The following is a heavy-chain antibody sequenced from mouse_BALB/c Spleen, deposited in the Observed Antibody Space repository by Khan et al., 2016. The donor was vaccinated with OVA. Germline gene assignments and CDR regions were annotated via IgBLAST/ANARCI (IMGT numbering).Heavy chain of an antibody. J-gene: IGHJ4*01. CDR3: ARWGVNYPSYALDY. CDR1: GYTFPSYY. CDR2: IYPGNVNT. D-gene: IGHD2-1*01. V-gene: IGHV1S56*01. Sequence: QVQLKQSGPELVKPGASVRISCKASGYTFPSYYIHWVKQRPGQGLEWIGWIYPGNVNTKYNEKFKGKATLTADKSSSTAYMQLSSLTSKDSSVYFCARWGVNYPSYALDYWGQGTSVPVSS.